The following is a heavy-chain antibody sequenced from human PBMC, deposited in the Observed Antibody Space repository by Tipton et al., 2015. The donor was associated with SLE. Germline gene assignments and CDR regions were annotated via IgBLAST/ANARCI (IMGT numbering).Heavy chain of an antibody. Sequence: SLRLSCTVSGFTFTNAWMSWVRQAPGKGLEWVGRIKSKADGGTTDYVAPVKGRFTMSRDDSKNTLYLQMNSLKTEDTAVYYCIPRGYSGYWGQGTRVTVSS. J-gene: IGHJ4*02. V-gene: IGHV3-15*05. D-gene: IGHD5-12*01. CDR1: GFTFTNAW. CDR3: IPRGYSGY. CDR2: IKSKADGGTT.